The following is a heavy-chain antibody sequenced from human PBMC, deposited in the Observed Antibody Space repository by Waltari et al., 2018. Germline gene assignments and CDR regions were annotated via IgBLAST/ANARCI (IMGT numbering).Heavy chain of an antibody. Sequence: QLQLQESGPGLVKPSETLSFPCTVSGGSISSSCYYWGWICQPPGKGLEWIGSIYYSGSTYYNPSLKSRVTISVDTSKNQFSLKLSSVTAADTAVYYCATKRESSASGFDYWGQGTLVTVSS. CDR1: GGSISSSCYY. J-gene: IGHJ4*02. D-gene: IGHD6-19*01. CDR3: ATKRESSASGFDY. V-gene: IGHV4-39*01. CDR2: IYYSGST.